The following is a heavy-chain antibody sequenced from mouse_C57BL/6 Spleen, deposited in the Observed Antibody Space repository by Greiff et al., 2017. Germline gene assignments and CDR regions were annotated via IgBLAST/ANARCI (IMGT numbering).Heavy chain of an antibody. CDR1: GYTFTDYE. D-gene: IGHD1-1*01. Sequence: QVQLQQSGAELVRPGASVTLSCKASGYTFTDYEMHWVKQTPVHGLEWIGAIDPETGGTAYNQKFKGKAILTADKSSSTAYMELRSLSSEDSAVYYCTSPSVVPSSLDYWGQGTSVTVSS. CDR3: TSPSVVPSSLDY. CDR2: IDPETGGT. J-gene: IGHJ4*01. V-gene: IGHV1-15*01.